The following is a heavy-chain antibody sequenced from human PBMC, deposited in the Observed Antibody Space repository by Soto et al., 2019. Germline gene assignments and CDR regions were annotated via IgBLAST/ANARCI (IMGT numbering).Heavy chain of an antibody. Sequence: PSETLSVTCTVSGGSISSSSYYWGWIRQPPGKGLEWIGYIYYSGSTNYNPSLKSRVTISVDTSKNQFSLKLSSVPAADTAVYYCARGIWGNSENFDYWGQGTLVTVYS. J-gene: IGHJ4*02. CDR1: GGSISSSSYY. D-gene: IGHD7-27*01. CDR2: IYYSGST. V-gene: IGHV4-61*05. CDR3: ARGIWGNSENFDY.